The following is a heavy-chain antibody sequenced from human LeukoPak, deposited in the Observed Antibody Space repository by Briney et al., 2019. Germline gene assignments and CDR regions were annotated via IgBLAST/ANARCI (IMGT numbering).Heavy chain of an antibody. CDR2: INHSGST. D-gene: IGHD3-22*01. V-gene: IGHV4-34*01. Sequence: SETLSLTCAVYGGSFSGYYWSWIRQPPGKGLEWIGEINHSGSTNYNPSPKSRVTISVDTSKNQFSLKLSSVTAADTAVYYCARGLSGSSGYYYYRPEGYFDYWGQGTLVTVSS. J-gene: IGHJ4*02. CDR3: ARGLSGSSGYYYYRPEGYFDY. CDR1: GGSFSGYY.